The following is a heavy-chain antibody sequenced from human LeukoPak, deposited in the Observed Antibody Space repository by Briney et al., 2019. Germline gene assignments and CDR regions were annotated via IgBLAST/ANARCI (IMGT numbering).Heavy chain of an antibody. V-gene: IGHV3-48*01. Sequence: GGSLRLSCAASGFTFSSYSMNWVRQAPGKGLEWVSYISSSSSTIYYADSVKGRFTISRDNSKNTLYLQMNSLRAEDTAVYYCAKDLGTLRYFDWAALYWGQGTLVTVSS. CDR2: ISSSSSTI. CDR3: AKDLGTLRYFDWAALY. J-gene: IGHJ4*02. D-gene: IGHD3-9*01. CDR1: GFTFSSYS.